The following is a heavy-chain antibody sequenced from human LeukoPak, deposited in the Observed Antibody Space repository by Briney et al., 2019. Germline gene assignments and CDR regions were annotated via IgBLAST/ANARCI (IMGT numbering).Heavy chain of an antibody. CDR3: AMLPLESIAARGPYYYYGMDV. Sequence: PSETLSLTCSVSGGSISNSGYYWGWIRQPPGKGLEWIGSIYYSGSTYYNPSLKSRVTISVDTSKNQFSLTLSSVTAADTAVYYCAMLPLESIAARGPYYYYGMDVWGQGTTVTVSS. CDR2: IYYSGST. V-gene: IGHV4-39*01. CDR1: GGSISNSGYY. J-gene: IGHJ6*02. D-gene: IGHD6-6*01.